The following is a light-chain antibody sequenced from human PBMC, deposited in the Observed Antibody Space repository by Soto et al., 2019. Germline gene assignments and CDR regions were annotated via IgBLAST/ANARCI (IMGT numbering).Light chain of an antibody. J-gene: IGLJ2*01. CDR1: SSNIGSNT. CDR2: NNN. CDR3: AVWDDSLNGVI. Sequence: QSVLTQPPSASGTPGQRVTISCSGSSSNIGSNTVNWYQQVPGTAPKLLIYNNNQRPSGVPDRFSGSKSGTSVSLAISGLQSEDEADYYCAVWDDSLNGVIFGGGTKLTVL. V-gene: IGLV1-44*01.